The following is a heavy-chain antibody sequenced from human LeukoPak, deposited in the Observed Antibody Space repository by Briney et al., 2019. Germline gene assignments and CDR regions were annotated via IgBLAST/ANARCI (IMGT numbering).Heavy chain of an antibody. CDR2: IYHSGST. CDR1: GYSISSGYY. Sequence: PSETLSLTCAVSGYSISSGYYWGWIRQPPGKGLEWIGSIYHSGSTYYNPSLKSRVTISVDTSKNQFSLKLSSVTAADTAVYYCAEQRGYSYGYRPWYFDLWGRGTLVTVSS. D-gene: IGHD5-18*01. CDR3: AEQRGYSYGYRPWYFDL. J-gene: IGHJ2*01. V-gene: IGHV4-38-2*01.